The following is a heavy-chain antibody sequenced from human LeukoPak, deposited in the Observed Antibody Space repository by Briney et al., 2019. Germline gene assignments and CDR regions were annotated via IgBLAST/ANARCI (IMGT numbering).Heavy chain of an antibody. CDR2: IYSGGST. Sequence: PGGSLRLSCAASGFTVSSNYMSWVRQAPGEGLEWVSIIYSGGSTYYADSVKGRFTISRDNSKNTLYPQMNSLRAEDTAVYYCARHSAIVAPPDYWGQGTLVTVSS. CDR3: ARHSAIVAPPDY. V-gene: IGHV3-66*04. CDR1: GFTVSSNY. J-gene: IGHJ4*02. D-gene: IGHD2-2*01.